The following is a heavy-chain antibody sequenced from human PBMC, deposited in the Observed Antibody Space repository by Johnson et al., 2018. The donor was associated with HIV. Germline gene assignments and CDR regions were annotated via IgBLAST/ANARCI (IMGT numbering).Heavy chain of an antibody. V-gene: IGHV3-66*02. J-gene: IGHJ3*02. D-gene: IGHD6-6*01. CDR2: IYSGGSA. CDR3: AKALRGHSSSSFDAFDI. CDR1: GFIFTDSY. Sequence: VQLLESGGGLVKPGGSLRLSCAASGFIFTDSYLSWVRQAPGQGLEWVSVIYSGGSAYYADSVKGRFPISRDHSKNTLYLQMNSLRAEDTAVYYCAKALRGHSSSSFDAFDIWGQGTMVTVSS.